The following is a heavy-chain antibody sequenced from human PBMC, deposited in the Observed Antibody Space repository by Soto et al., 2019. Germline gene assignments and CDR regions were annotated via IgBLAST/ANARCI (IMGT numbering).Heavy chain of an antibody. CDR1: GYIFTNYY. V-gene: IGHV1-46*01. Sequence: QVQLVQSGAEVKKPGASVKVSCKASGYIFTNYYIHWVRQAPGQGLEWMAIINPLPTSGSTNYAPKVQGRVTVTRDTSTSTVYMELSSLTSEDTAIYYCARDLTAAAYWGQGTLVTVSS. D-gene: IGHD6-13*01. CDR3: ARDLTAAAY. CDR2: INPLPTSGST. J-gene: IGHJ4*02.